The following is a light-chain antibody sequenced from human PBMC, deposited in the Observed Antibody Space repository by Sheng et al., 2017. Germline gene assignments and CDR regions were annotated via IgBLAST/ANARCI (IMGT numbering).Light chain of an antibody. CDR1: SSDIGGYNY. J-gene: IGLJ3*02. CDR3: ISYAGILM. CDR2: EVD. Sequence: QSALTQPPSASGSLGQSVSISCTGTSSDIGGYNYVSWYQHLPGQGPKLILYEVDKRPSGVPDRFSGSKSGNTASLTVSGLQPDDEGHYFCISYAGILMFGEGTKLTVL. V-gene: IGLV2-8*01.